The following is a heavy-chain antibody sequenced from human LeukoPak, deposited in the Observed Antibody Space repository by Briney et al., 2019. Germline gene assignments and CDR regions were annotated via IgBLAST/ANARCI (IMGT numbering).Heavy chain of an antibody. CDR1: GFTFVSYT. J-gene: IGHJ4*02. Sequence: PGGSLRLSCAASGFTFVSYTMNWFRQAPGKGLEWVSSISSNSTYIYYADSVKGRFTISRDNGGNSLYLQMNSLRAEDTAVYYCARDLLGELYFDSWGQGTLVTVSS. D-gene: IGHD3-10*01. V-gene: IGHV3-21*01. CDR3: ARDLLGELYFDS. CDR2: ISSNSTYI.